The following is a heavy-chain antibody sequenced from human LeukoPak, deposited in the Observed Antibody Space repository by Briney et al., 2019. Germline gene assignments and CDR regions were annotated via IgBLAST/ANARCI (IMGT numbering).Heavy chain of an antibody. V-gene: IGHV4-38-2*02. J-gene: IGHJ2*01. Sequence: SETLSLTCTVSGYSISSGYYWGWIRQPPGKGLEWIGSIYHSGSTYYNPSLKSRVTISVDTSKNQFSLKLSSVTAADTAVYYCARLSSSWYQDWYFDLWGRGTLVTVSS. CDR3: ARLSSSWYQDWYFDL. CDR2: IYHSGST. CDR1: GYSISSGYY. D-gene: IGHD6-13*01.